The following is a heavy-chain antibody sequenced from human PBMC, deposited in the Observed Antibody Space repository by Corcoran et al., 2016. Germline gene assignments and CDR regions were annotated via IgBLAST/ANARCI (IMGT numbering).Heavy chain of an antibody. V-gene: IGHV1-2*02. J-gene: IGHJ6*02. CDR3: GRAAGDCTRTSCLSGMDV. CDR1: GYTFTGYY. D-gene: IGHD2-2*01. Sequence: QVQLVQSGAEVKEPGASVKVSCKASGYTFTGYYLHWVRQAPGQGLEWMGWINCNSGNTKYAQKFQGRVTMTRDTSISTAYMELNRLTSDDTAVYYCGRAAGDCTRTSCLSGMDVWGQGTTVTVSS. CDR2: INCNSGNT.